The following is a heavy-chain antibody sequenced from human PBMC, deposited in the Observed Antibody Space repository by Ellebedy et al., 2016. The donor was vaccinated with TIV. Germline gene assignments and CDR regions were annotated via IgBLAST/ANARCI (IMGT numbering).Heavy chain of an antibody. V-gene: IGHV4-59*01. CDR3: ASAPNQDFYDY. CDR1: GGSISSYY. J-gene: IGHJ4*02. CDR2: SYYTGST. Sequence: MPSETLSLTCTVSGGSISSYYWSWIRQPPGKGLQWIGFSYYTGSTNYNPTLKSRVTISVDTSKNQVSLRLSHVTAADTAVYYCASAPNQDFYDYWGQGTLVTVSS.